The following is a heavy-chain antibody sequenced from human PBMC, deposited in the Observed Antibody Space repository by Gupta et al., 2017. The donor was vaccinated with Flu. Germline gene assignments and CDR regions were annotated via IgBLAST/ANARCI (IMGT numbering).Heavy chain of an antibody. CDR1: GFTFSDHY. CDR3: VREKCDIINCRYGMDV. V-gene: IGHV3-72*01. J-gene: IGHJ6*02. Sequence: VQVVESGGGLVQPGGSLRLSCAASGFTFSDHYMDWVRQAPGKGLEWLGRSKNKANSYNTEYAASVKDRFTISRDHSKSSVYLQMNSLNSEDTAVYYCVREKCDIINCRYGMDVWGQGTTVIVSS. D-gene: IGHD1-1*01. CDR2: SKNKANSYNT.